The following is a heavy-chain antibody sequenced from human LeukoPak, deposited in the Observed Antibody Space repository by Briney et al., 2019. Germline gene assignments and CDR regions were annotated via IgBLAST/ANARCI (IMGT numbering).Heavy chain of an antibody. J-gene: IGHJ4*02. Sequence: GGSLRLSCAASGFTFNNCWMSWVRQAPGKGLEWVANIKQDGIEKYYVDSVKGRFTISRDNAKNSLYLQMNSLRAEDTAIYYCTRVPYGDYWSSDYWGQGTLVTVSS. V-gene: IGHV3-7*01. CDR2: IKQDGIEK. CDR3: TRVPYGDYWSSDY. D-gene: IGHD4-17*01. CDR1: GFTFNNCW.